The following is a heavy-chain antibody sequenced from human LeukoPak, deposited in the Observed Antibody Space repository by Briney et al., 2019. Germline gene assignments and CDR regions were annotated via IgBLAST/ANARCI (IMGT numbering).Heavy chain of an antibody. CDR3: AREYPGRLGDAFDI. CDR2: VDPEDGET. J-gene: IGHJ3*02. Sequence: ASVKVSCKVSGYTFTDYYMHWVQQAPGKGLEWMGLVDPEDGETIYAQKFQGRVTITTDESTSTAYMELSSLRSEDTAVYYCAREYPGRLGDAFDIWGQGTMVTVSS. V-gene: IGHV1-69-2*01. D-gene: IGHD2-21*01. CDR1: GYTFTDYY.